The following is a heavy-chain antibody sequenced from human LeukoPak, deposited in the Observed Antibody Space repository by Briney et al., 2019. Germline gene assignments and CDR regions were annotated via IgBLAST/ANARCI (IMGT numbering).Heavy chain of an antibody. D-gene: IGHD6-13*01. J-gene: IGHJ4*02. CDR3: ARGGIAAAGNPIDY. CDR1: GGTFSSYG. V-gene: IGHV1-69*05. CDR2: IIPIFGTA. Sequence: GASVKVSCKASGGTFSSYGISWVRQAPGQGLEWMGGIIPIFGTANYAQKFQGRVTMTRNTSISTAYMELSSLRSEDTAVYYCARGGIAAAGNPIDYWGQGTLVTVSS.